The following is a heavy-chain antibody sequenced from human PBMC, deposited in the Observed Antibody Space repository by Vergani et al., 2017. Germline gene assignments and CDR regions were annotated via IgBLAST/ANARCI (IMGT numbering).Heavy chain of an antibody. J-gene: IGHJ4*02. Sequence: EVELVQSGPEMRKPGESLKISCKGSEYSFGNYWIGWVRQMPGKGLEWMGIIYPADSDTSYSPSFQGQVTISADKSISTAFLQWDSLKASDTALYYCARHTTDTDSWGKGTLVTVSS. CDR3: ARHTTDTDS. CDR2: IYPADSDT. V-gene: IGHV5-51*01. D-gene: IGHD1-1*01. CDR1: EYSFGNYW.